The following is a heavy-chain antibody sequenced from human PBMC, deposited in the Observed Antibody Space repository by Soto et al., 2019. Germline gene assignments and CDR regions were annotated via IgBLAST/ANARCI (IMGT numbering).Heavy chain of an antibody. V-gene: IGHV4-34*01. CDR1: GGSFSGYY. CDR3: ATDLTTVGWNPWYFDL. J-gene: IGHJ2*01. Sequence: PSETLSLTCAVYGGSFSGYYWSWIRQPPGKGLEWIGEINHSGSTNYNPSLKSRVTISVDTSKNQFSLKLSSVTAADTAVYYCATDLTTVGWNPWYFDLWGRGTLVTVSS. CDR2: INHSGST. D-gene: IGHD4-17*01.